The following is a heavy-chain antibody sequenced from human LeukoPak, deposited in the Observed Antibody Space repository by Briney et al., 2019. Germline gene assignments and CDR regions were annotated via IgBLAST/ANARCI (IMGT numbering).Heavy chain of an antibody. CDR1: GGSFSGYY. Sequence: LETLSLTCAVYGGSFSGYYWSWIRQPPGKGLEWIGEINHSGSNNYNPSLKSRVTISVDTSKNQFSLKLSSVTAADTAVYYCARRIAAAGKGFRWFDPWGQGTLVTVSS. V-gene: IGHV4-34*01. D-gene: IGHD6-13*01. CDR2: INHSGSN. CDR3: ARRIAAAGKGFRWFDP. J-gene: IGHJ5*02.